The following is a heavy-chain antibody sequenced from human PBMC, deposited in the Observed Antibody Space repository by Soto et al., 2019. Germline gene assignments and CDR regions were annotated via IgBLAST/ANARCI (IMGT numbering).Heavy chain of an antibody. V-gene: IGHV4-59*01. CDR3: ARDKVGFEY. J-gene: IGHJ4*02. CDR2: ISDSGST. Sequence: PSETLSLTCTFSLGSLISYYWSWVRQPPGKGLEWIGYISDSGSTSYNPSLKSRITMSIDTSNNQFSLQLTSVTAADTAVYYCARDKVGFEYLGQGTLVIVSS. CDR1: LGSLISYY.